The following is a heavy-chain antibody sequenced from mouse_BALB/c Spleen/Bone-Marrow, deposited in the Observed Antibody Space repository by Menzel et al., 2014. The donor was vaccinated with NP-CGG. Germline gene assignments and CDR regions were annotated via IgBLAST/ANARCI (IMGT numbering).Heavy chain of an antibody. V-gene: IGHV1-74*01. Sequence: VKLMESGAELVRSGASVKLSCKASGYTFTSYWMNWVKQRPEQGLEWIGRIDPYDSETHYNQKFKDKAILTVDKSSSTAYMQLKSLTSEDSAVYYCAISVSLRAMDYWGQGTSVTVSS. CDR3: AISVSLRAMDY. D-gene: IGHD1-1*01. J-gene: IGHJ4*01. CDR2: IDPYDSET. CDR1: GYTFTSYW.